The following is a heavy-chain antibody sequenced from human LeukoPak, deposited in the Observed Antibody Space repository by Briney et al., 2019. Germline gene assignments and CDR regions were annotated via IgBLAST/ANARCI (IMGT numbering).Heavy chain of an antibody. CDR3: GKLKATGIRFGEGGLYFFDH. D-gene: IGHD3-10*01. Sequence: GGSLRLSCAASEFPFSNYAMSWVRQAPGKGLEWVSSISDTGGVIYYADSVKGRFTISGDNSKNTLYLQMNSLRAEDTGVYYWGKLKATGIRFGEGGLYFFDHWGQGTLVTVSS. CDR2: ISDTGGVI. V-gene: IGHV3-23*01. J-gene: IGHJ4*02. CDR1: EFPFSNYA.